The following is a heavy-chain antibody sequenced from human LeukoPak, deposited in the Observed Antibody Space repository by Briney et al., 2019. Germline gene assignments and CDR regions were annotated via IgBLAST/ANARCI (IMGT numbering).Heavy chain of an antibody. CDR1: GGTFSSYA. J-gene: IGHJ4*02. V-gene: IGHV1-69*06. D-gene: IGHD3-22*01. CDR3: ATEPGGMIVVPRDYFDY. Sequence: SVKVSCKASGGTFSSYAISWVRQAPGQGLEWMGGIIPIFGTANYAQKFQGRVTITADKSTSTAYMELSSLRSEDTAVYYCATEPGGMIVVPRDYFDYWGQGTLVTVS. CDR2: IIPIFGTA.